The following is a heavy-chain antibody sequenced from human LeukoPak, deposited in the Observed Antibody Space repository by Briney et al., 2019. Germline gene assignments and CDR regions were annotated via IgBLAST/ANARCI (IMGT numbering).Heavy chain of an antibody. D-gene: IGHD3-10*01. Sequence: GGSLRLSCAASGFTFSSYDMHWVRQATGKGLEWVSGIGTAGDTYYPGPVKGRFTISRENAKNSLYLQMNSLRAGDTAVYYCARGYYYGSGSYWGFDYWGQGTLVTVSS. CDR1: GFTFSSYD. CDR3: ARGYYYGSGSYWGFDY. V-gene: IGHV3-13*04. CDR2: IGTAGDT. J-gene: IGHJ4*02.